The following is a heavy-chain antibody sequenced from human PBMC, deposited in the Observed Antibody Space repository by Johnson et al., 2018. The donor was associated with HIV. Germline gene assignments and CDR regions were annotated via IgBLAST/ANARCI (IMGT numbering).Heavy chain of an antibody. CDR3: AKGLRLGELSLRVDAFDI. CDR1: DFTFTNNA. V-gene: IGHV3-66*02. D-gene: IGHD3-16*02. J-gene: IGHJ3*02. CDR2: IYSGGST. Sequence: VQLVESGGGVVQPGRSLRLSCAASDFTFTNNAIHWVRQAPGKGLEWVSVIYSGGSTYYVDSVKGRFTISRDNSKNTLCLQMNSLRAEDTALYYCAKGLRLGELSLRVDAFDIWGQGTMVTVSS.